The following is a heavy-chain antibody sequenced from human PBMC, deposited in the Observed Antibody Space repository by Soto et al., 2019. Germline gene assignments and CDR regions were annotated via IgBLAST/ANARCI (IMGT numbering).Heavy chain of an antibody. CDR1: GFTVSSKY. V-gene: IGHV3-72*01. CDR3: TRVRIYADESGRPFDI. CDR2: IRNKANSYST. J-gene: IGHJ3*02. D-gene: IGHD2-8*01. Sequence: EVQLVESGGGLVQPGGSLRLSCAASGFTVSSKYMSWVRQAPGKGLEWVGRIRNKANSYSTQYAASVKGRFTISRDDSKTSLSLQMNSLKTEDTAVYYCTRVRIYADESGRPFDIWGQGTVVTVSS.